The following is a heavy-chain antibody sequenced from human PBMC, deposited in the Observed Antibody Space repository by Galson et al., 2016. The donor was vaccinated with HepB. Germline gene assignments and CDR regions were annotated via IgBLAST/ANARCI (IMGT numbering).Heavy chain of an antibody. D-gene: IGHD2/OR15-2a*01. CDR1: GFTLNNFA. V-gene: IGHV3-23*01. J-gene: IGHJ4*02. CDR2: ISGSGTST. CDR3: AREPVAPLWGGRYFFDY. Sequence: SLRLSCAASGFTLNNFAMTWVRQGPGKGLEWVSSISGSGTSTYYADSVQGRFIISRDNSKNTLYLQMNSLRAEDTAVFFCAREPVAPLWGGRYFFDYWGQGTLVTVSS.